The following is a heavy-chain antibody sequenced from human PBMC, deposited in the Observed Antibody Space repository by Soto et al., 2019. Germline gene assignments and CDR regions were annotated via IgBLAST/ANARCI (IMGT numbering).Heavy chain of an antibody. CDR2: ISTNGGST. J-gene: IGHJ4*02. V-gene: IGHV3-64*02. CDR3: ARRYCSGGSCSAPFDY. Sequence: AKRKGLEYVSSISTNGGSTYYADSVKGRFTISRDNSKNTLYLQMGSLRAEDMAVYYCARRYCSGGSCSAPFDYWGQGTLVTVSS. D-gene: IGHD2-15*01.